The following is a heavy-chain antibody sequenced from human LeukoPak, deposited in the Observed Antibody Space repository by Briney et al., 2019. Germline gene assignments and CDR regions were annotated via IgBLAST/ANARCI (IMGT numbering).Heavy chain of an antibody. CDR1: GLTFSSYW. CDR2: INSDGSST. D-gene: IGHD3-22*01. Sequence: GGSLRLSCAASGLTFSSYWMHWVRQAPGKGLVWVSRINSDGSSTSYADSVKGRFTISRDNAKNTLYLQMNSLRAEDTAVYYCARDPTRRFYYYDSSGMFDYWGQGTLVTVSS. V-gene: IGHV3-74*01. J-gene: IGHJ4*02. CDR3: ARDPTRRFYYYDSSGMFDY.